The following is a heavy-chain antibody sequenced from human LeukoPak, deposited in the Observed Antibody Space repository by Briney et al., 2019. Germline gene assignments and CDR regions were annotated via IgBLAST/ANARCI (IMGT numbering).Heavy chain of an antibody. D-gene: IGHD2-21*01. Sequence: ASVKVSCKTSGYTFINYDVNWVRQAPGQRLQWMGMINPRTGGTFFAPNFQGRISMASNTSTNTAYMSLDSLTSDDTAVYFCARVFRFNGVLGSWGQGTLVTVSS. V-gene: IGHV1-8*01. CDR2: INPRTGGT. CDR3: ARVFRFNGVLGS. CDR1: GYTFINYD. J-gene: IGHJ5*02.